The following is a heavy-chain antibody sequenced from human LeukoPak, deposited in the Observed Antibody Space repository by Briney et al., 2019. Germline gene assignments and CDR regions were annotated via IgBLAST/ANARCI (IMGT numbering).Heavy chain of an antibody. D-gene: IGHD6-6*01. CDR3: ARGAPGRAARSYYYYYMDV. J-gene: IGHJ6*03. V-gene: IGHV1-69*05. CDR1: GGTFSSYA. CDR2: IIPIFGTA. Sequence: ASVKVSCKASGGTFSSYAISWVRQAPGQGLEWMGGIIPIFGTANYAQKFQGRVTITTDESTSTAYMELSSLRSEDTAVYYCARGAPGRAARSYYYYYMDVWGKGTTVTVSS.